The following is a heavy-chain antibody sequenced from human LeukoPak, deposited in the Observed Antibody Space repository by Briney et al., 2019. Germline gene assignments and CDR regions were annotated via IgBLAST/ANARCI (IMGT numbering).Heavy chain of an antibody. CDR1: GFTFSSYG. D-gene: IGHD3-10*01. V-gene: IGHV3-30*02. Sequence: GGSLRLSCAASGFTFSSYGMHWVRQAPGKGLEWVAFIRYDGSNKYYADSVKGRFTISRDNSKNSLYLQMNSLRAEDTAVYYCAKDYSKTSYYGSGTYYRPKWFDPWGQGTLVTVSS. J-gene: IGHJ5*02. CDR2: IRYDGSNK. CDR3: AKDYSKTSYYGSGTYYRPKWFDP.